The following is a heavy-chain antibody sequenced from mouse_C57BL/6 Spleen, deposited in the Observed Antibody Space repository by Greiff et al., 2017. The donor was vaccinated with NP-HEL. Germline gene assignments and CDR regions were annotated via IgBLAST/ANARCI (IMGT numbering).Heavy chain of an antibody. V-gene: IGHV1-64*01. J-gene: IGHJ2*01. CDR2: IHPTSGST. CDR1: GYTFTSYW. CDR3: ARMGGNYGGY. Sequence: QVQLQQPGAELVKPGASVKLSCKASGYTFTSYWMHWVKQRPGQGLEWIGMIHPTSGSTNYNEKFKSKATLTVDKSSSTAYMQLSSLTSEDSAVYYCARMGGNYGGYWGQGTTLTVSS. D-gene: IGHD2-1*01.